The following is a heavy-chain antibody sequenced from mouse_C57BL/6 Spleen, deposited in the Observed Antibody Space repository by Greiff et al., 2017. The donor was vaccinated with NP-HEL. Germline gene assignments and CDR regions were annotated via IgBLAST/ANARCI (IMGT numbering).Heavy chain of an antibody. Sequence: EVKLVESEGGLVQPGSSMKLSCTASGFTFSDYYMAWVRQVPEKGLEWVANINYDGSSTYYLDSLKSRFIISRDNAKNILYLQMSSLKSEDTATYYCARDPKDYDGGFDYWGQGTTLTVSS. V-gene: IGHV5-16*01. CDR3: ARDPKDYDGGFDY. CDR2: INYDGSST. J-gene: IGHJ2*01. D-gene: IGHD2-4*01. CDR1: GFTFSDYY.